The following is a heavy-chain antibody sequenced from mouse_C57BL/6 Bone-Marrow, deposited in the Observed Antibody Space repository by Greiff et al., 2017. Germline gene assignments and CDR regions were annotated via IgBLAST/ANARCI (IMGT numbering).Heavy chain of an antibody. CDR1: GYTFTSYW. CDR3: ARESFYYGYWYFDV. D-gene: IGHD1-1*01. J-gene: IGHJ1*03. CDR2: INPSSGYT. V-gene: IGHV1-7*01. Sequence: QVQLQQSGAELAKPGASVKLPCKASGYTFTSYWMHWVKQRPGQGLEWIGYINPSSGYTKYQQQLKDQATLTADKASSTAYMQLSSLTYEDSAVYYCARESFYYGYWYFDVWGTGTTVTVSS.